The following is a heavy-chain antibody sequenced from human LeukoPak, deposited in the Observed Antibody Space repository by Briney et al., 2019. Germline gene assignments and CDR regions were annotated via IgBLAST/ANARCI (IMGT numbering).Heavy chain of an antibody. CDR2: FDPEDGET. J-gene: IGHJ4*02. CDR1: GYTLTELS. D-gene: IGHD5-24*01. V-gene: IGHV1-24*01. Sequence: ASVKVSCKVSGYTLTELSMHWVRQAPGKGLEWMGGFDPEDGETIYAQKFQGRVTMTEDTSTDTAYMELSSLRSEDTAVYYCATGRELLNPSEFDYWGQGTLVTVSS. CDR3: ATGRELLNPSEFDY.